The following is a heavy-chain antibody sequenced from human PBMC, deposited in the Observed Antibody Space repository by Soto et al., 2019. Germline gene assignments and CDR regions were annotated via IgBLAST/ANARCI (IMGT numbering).Heavy chain of an antibody. V-gene: IGHV3-13*01. Sequence: EVQLVESGGGVVQPGGSLRLSCVASGFTFSMSDMHWVRQAPGAGLEWVSGIGTGDDTYYAESVKGRFTISRANAENSLYLQMNGLRAGDTAVYYCTREGPNWAFDIWGQGKMVTVSS. CDR1: GFTFSMSD. CDR3: TREGPNWAFDI. CDR2: IGTGDDT. D-gene: IGHD2-8*01. J-gene: IGHJ3*02.